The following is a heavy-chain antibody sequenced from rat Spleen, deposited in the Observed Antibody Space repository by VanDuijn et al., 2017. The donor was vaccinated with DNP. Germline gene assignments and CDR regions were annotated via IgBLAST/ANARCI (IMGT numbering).Heavy chain of an antibody. CDR2: IWFDGDT. CDR1: GFSLTNYS. Sequence: QVQLKESGPGLVQPSETLSLTCTVSGFSLTNYSVSWVRQPSGKGPEWMGKIWFDGDTALNSALRSRLSITRDTSTNQVFLKMNSLQTEDTGTYYCGRDGSTGAVDVWGQGTSVTVSS. D-gene: IGHD1-7*01. J-gene: IGHJ4*01. CDR3: GRDGSTGAVDV. V-gene: IGHV2-34*01.